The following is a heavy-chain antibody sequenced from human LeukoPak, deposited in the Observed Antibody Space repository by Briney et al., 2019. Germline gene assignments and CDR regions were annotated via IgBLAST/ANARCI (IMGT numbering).Heavy chain of an antibody. Sequence: PSETLSLTCTVSGGSISSYYWSWIRQPPGKGLEWIGYIYYSGSTNYNPSLKSRVTISVDTSKNQFSLKLSSVTAADTAVYCCARAPHYYYYGMDVWGQGTTVTVSS. CDR3: ARAPHYYYYGMDV. V-gene: IGHV4-59*01. CDR1: GGSISSYY. CDR2: IYYSGST. J-gene: IGHJ6*02.